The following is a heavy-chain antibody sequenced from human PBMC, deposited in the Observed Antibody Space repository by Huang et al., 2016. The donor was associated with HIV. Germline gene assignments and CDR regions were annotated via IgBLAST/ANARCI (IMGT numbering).Heavy chain of an antibody. D-gene: IGHD2-2*01. J-gene: IGHJ6*02. CDR3: ARENEFCGSTNCHHYYYGLDV. CDR2: FYTSGNT. CDR1: GGSISTYY. V-gene: IGHV4-4*07. Sequence: QVQLQESGPGLVKPSETLSLTCTVSGGSISTYYWSWIRQSAGKGLEWIGRFYTSGNTNDTPSLRSRGTTSVDTSKNQCSLRLTSVTAADTAVYYCARENEFCGSTNCHHYYYGLDVWGQGTTVTVSS.